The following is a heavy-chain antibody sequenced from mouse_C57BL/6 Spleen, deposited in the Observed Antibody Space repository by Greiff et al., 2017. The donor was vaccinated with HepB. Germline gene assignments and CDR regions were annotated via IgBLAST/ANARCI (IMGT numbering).Heavy chain of an antibody. CDR1: GFNIKDYY. D-gene: IGHD2-2*01. Sequence: VQLQQSGAELVRPGASVKLSCTASGFNIKDYYMHWVKQRPEQGLEWIGRIDPEDGDTEYAPNFQGKATMTADTSSNTAYLQLSSLTSEDTAVYYCTNYYGYDGFAYWGQGTLVTVSA. CDR2: IDPEDGDT. CDR3: TNYYGYDGFAY. V-gene: IGHV14-1*01. J-gene: IGHJ3*01.